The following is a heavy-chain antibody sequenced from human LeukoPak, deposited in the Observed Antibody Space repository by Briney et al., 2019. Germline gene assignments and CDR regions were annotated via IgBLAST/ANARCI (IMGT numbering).Heavy chain of an antibody. J-gene: IGHJ3*01. D-gene: IGHD2-2*01. V-gene: IGHV3-30*12. CDR1: GFIFNYYG. Sequence: TGGSLRLSCAASGFIFNYYGMHWVRQAPGKGLEWVAFIQYDGRNKYYADSVKGRFTISRDNSKNTLYLQMNSLRAEDTAVYYCARTEYCSPTSCKYASLWGQGTMVTVSS. CDR3: ARTEYCSPTSCKYASL. CDR2: IQYDGRNK.